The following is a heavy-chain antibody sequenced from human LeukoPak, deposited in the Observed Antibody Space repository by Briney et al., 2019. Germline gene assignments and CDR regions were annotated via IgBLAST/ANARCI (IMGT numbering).Heavy chain of an antibody. D-gene: IGHD6-13*01. CDR1: GFTFSSYG. J-gene: IGHJ3*02. Sequence: GGSLRLSCAASGFTFSSYGVHWVRQAPGKGLEWVAVIWYDGGNKYYADSVKGRFTISRDNSKNTLYLQMNSLRAEDTAVYYCARDSFLYSSSWFVFWGAFDIWGQGTMVTVSS. CDR2: IWYDGGNK. CDR3: ARDSFLYSSSWFVFWGAFDI. V-gene: IGHV3-33*01.